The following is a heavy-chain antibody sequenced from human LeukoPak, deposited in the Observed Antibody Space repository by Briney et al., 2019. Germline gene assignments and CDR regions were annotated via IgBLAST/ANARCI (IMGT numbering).Heavy chain of an antibody. Sequence: GGSLRLSCTASGFKFSSFSMNWARQAPGKGLEWLSYISSTSSAIYYADSVKGRFTISRDNAKNALYLQMDSLRAEDTAIYYCARVIGSYGDSAYWGQGTLVTVSS. CDR3: ARVIGSYGDSAY. CDR1: GFKFSSFS. J-gene: IGHJ4*02. CDR2: ISSTSSAI. D-gene: IGHD3-16*01. V-gene: IGHV3-48*04.